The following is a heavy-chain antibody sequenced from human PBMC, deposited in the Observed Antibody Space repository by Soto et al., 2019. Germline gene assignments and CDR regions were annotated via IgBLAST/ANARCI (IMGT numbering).Heavy chain of an antibody. D-gene: IGHD3-22*01. CDR2: IGGSGRTT. V-gene: IGHV3-23*01. CDR1: AFTFNNYA. Sequence: GGSLRLSCAASAFTFNNYAMSWVRQAPGKGLEWVSGIGGSGRTTYYADSVKGRFTISRDNSNNTLFLQMNSLRAEDTAVYYCAKSRYSDSSGDFYDYWRQGTLVTVSS. J-gene: IGHJ4*02. CDR3: AKSRYSDSSGDFYDY.